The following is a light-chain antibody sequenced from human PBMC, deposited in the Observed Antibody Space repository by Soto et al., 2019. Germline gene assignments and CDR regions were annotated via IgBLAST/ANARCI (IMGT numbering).Light chain of an antibody. CDR3: QQRGNWPRTWA. V-gene: IGKV3-11*01. CDR1: QSISID. Sequence: EIVLTQSPVTLSLSPGEGATLLCKASQSISIDLAWYQQKPGQVPRLLIYDASSRATGIPGRFTGSGSGTDFTLTISSLEPEDFAVYYCQQRGNWPRTWAFGQGTKVEV. CDR2: DAS. J-gene: IGKJ1*01.